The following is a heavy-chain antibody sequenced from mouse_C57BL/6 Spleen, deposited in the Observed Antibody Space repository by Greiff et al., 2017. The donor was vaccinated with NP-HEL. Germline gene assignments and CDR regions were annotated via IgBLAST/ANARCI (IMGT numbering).Heavy chain of an antibody. Sequence: QVQLKQPGAELVKPGASVKLSCKASGYTFTSYWMQWVKQRPGQGLEWIGEIDPSDSYTNYNQKFKGKATLTVDTSSSTAYMQLSSLTSEDSAVYYCARRGALTTVEDAMDYWGQGTSVTVSS. CDR3: ARRGALTTVEDAMDY. V-gene: IGHV1-50*01. CDR1: GYTFTSYW. D-gene: IGHD1-1*01. J-gene: IGHJ4*01. CDR2: IDPSDSYT.